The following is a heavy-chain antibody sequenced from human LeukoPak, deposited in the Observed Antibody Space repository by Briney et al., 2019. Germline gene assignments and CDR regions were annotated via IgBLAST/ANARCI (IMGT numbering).Heavy chain of an antibody. J-gene: IGHJ4*02. D-gene: IGHD4-11*01. CDR1: GFTFDDYA. CDR3: ARDGYSSHFDY. CDR2: ISWDGGST. V-gene: IGHV3-43D*04. Sequence: SGGSLRLSCAASGFTFDDYAMHWVRQAPGKGLEWVSLISWDGGSTYYADSVKGRFTISRDNSKNSLYLQMNSLRTEDTAFYYCARDGYSSHFDYWGQGTLVTVSS.